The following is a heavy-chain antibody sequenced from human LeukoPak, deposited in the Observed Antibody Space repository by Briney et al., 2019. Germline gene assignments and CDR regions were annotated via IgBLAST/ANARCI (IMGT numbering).Heavy chain of an antibody. D-gene: IGHD1-26*01. Sequence: GGSLRLSCTASGFTFSSYSMNWVRQAPGKGLEWVSHITASGTAMFYADSVKGRFTISRDNAKNSLYLQMNSLRDEDTAVYYCASSGSYRFDYWGQGTLATVSS. CDR2: ITASGTAM. CDR1: GFTFSSYS. J-gene: IGHJ4*02. CDR3: ASSGSYRFDY. V-gene: IGHV3-48*02.